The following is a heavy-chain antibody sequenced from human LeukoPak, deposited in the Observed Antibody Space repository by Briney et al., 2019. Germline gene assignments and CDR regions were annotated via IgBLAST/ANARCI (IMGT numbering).Heavy chain of an antibody. D-gene: IGHD6-19*01. CDR2: TRNKANSYTT. V-gene: IGHV3-72*01. CDR1: GFTFSDHY. J-gene: IGHJ4*02. CDR3: AREYSSGWYGGYYFDY. Sequence: GGSLRLSCAASGFTFSDHYMDWVRQAPGKGLEWVGRTRNKANSYTTEYAASVKGRFTISRGDSKNSLYLQMNSLKTEDTAVYYCAREYSSGWYGGYYFDYWGQGTLVTVSS.